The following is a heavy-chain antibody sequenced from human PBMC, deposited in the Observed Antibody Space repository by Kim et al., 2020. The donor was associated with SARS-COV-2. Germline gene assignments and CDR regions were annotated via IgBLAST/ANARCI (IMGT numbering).Heavy chain of an antibody. J-gene: IGHJ6*02. CDR2: IYYSGST. Sequence: SETLSLTCTVSGGSISNYFWSWIRQSPGKGLEWIGYIYYSGSTYYNPSLKSRVTISLDTSKNQFSLNLSSVTAADTAVYYCARCGIVATRHYGMDVWAAGPRSPSP. D-gene: IGHD5-12*01. CDR3: ARCGIVATRHYGMDV. V-gene: IGHV4-59*13. CDR1: GGSISNYF.